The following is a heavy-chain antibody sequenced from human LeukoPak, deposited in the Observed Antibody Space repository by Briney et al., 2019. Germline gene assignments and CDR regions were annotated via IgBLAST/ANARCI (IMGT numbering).Heavy chain of an antibody. CDR2: ISSSSSYI. D-gene: IGHD3-10*01. CDR3: ARYYYGSGTSFDP. CDR1: GFTFSRNS. J-gene: IGHJ5*02. V-gene: IGHV3-21*01. Sequence: GGSLRLSCAASGFTFSRNSMNWVRRAPGKGLEWVSSISSSSSYIYYADSVKGRFTISRDNARNSLYLQMNSLRAEDTAVFYCARYYYGSGTSFDPWGQGTLVTVSS.